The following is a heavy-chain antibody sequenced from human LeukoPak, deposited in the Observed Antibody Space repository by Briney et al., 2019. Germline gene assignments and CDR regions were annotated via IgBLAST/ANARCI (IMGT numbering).Heavy chain of an antibody. CDR2: ITNSGNMR. J-gene: IGHJ4*02. V-gene: IGHV3-11*01. CDR3: VRKLGDYYFDH. D-gene: IGHD7-27*01. Sequence: PGGSLRLSCAASGFTFSDYYMSWVRQAPGKGLEWLSYITNSGNMRYYADPVKGRFTISRDNANDSLYLQMNSLRAEDTAVYYCVRKLGDYYFDHWGQGTLVTVSS. CDR1: GFTFSDYY.